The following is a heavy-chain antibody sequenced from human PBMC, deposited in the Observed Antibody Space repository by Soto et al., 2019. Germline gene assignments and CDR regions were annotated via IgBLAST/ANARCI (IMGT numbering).Heavy chain of an antibody. CDR1: GGSVSVYY. D-gene: IGHD1-26*01. V-gene: IGHV4-59*02. CDR3: ARGVGSSPPQY. Sequence: SATLSITCTLSGGSVSVYYWSWIRQSTGQGLEWIGYIYASGSPYYNPSLRSRVTISADTSKNQISLKLTSPTAADTAVYYCARGVGSSPPQYWGRGTLVTVS. J-gene: IGHJ4*02. CDR2: IYASGSP.